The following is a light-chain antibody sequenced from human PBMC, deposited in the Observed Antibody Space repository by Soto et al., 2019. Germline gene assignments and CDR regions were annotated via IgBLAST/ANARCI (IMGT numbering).Light chain of an antibody. CDR2: AAS. CDR1: QSISSY. CDR3: QQSYSTPYT. J-gene: IGKJ2*01. V-gene: IGKV1-39*01. Sequence: DIQTTQSPSSLSACVGDRVNITCRASQSISSYLNWYQQKPVKAPKLLIYAASSLQSGVPARFSGSGSGTDFTLTIISRQPEDVVTYYCQQSYSTPYTLGQGT.